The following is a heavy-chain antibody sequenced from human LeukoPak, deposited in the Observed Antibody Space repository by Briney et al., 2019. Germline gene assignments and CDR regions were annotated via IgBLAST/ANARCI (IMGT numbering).Heavy chain of an antibody. CDR3: ARSTTVYYYGSGTSGWYFDL. J-gene: IGHJ2*01. CDR2: IIPIFGIA. V-gene: IGHV1-69*13. D-gene: IGHD3-10*01. Sequence: AVKVSCKASGGTFSSYAISWVRQAPGQGLEWMGGIIPIFGIAHYAQKFQGSVTITADESTSTAYMERSSLRSEDTAVYYSARSTTVYYYGSGTSGWYFDLWGRGTLVTVSS. CDR1: GGTFSSYA.